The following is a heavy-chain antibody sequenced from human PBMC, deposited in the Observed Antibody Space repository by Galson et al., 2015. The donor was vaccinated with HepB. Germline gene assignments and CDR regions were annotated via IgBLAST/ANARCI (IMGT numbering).Heavy chain of an antibody. V-gene: IGHV1-18*04. D-gene: IGHD6-13*01. CDR2: ISAYNGNT. CDR1: GYTFTSYG. J-gene: IGHJ6*02. CDR3: ARGGSSSWPAPYYYYGMDV. Sequence: VKVSCKASGYTFTSYGISWVRQAPGQGLEWMGWISAYNGNTNYAQKLQGRVTMTTDTSTSTAYMELRSLRSDDTAVYYCARGGSSSWPAPYYYYGMDVWGQGTTVTVSS.